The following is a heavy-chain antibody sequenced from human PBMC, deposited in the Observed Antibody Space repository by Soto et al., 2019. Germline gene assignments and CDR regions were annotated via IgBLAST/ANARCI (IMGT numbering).Heavy chain of an antibody. Sequence: KPGGSLRLSCTASGLTVSDAWMNWVRQAPGKGLEWIGRIKSKSEGGTTEYAAPVRGRFTISRDDSKNTVYLQMNSLKSEDTAVFYCTKEQLNWNQFVYWGRGTLVTVSS. CDR1: GLTVSDAW. CDR3: TKEQLNWNQFVY. CDR2: IKSKSEGGTT. J-gene: IGHJ4*02. V-gene: IGHV3-15*01. D-gene: IGHD1-20*01.